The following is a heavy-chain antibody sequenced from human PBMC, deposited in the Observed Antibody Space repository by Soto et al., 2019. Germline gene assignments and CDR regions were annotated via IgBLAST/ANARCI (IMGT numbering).Heavy chain of an antibody. Sequence: SVKVSCKASGGTFSSYSISWVRQAPGQGLEWMGGIIPIFGTANYAQKFQGRVTITADESTSTAYMELSSLRSEDTAVYYCARDRIVVVTAISHGMDVWGQGTTVTV. CDR2: IIPIFGTA. D-gene: IGHD2-21*02. CDR1: GGTFSSYS. V-gene: IGHV1-69*13. J-gene: IGHJ6*02. CDR3: ARDRIVVVTAISHGMDV.